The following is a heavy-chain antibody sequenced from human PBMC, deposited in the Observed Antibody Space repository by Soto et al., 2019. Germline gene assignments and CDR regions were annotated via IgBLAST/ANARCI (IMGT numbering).Heavy chain of an antibody. CDR2: ISYSWTT. D-gene: IGHD4-17*01. CDR3: ATMGTPVTGLYYFDY. CDR1: GGSISSGNYY. V-gene: IGHV4-30-4*01. J-gene: IGHJ4*02. Sequence: QVQLQESGPGLVKPSQTLSLTCTVSGGSISSGNYYWSWIRQPPGKGLEWIGFISYSWTTHYSASLRSRVSISVDTSKNQFSLDLSSVTAADTAVYYCATMGTPVTGLYYFDYWGQGTLVTVSS.